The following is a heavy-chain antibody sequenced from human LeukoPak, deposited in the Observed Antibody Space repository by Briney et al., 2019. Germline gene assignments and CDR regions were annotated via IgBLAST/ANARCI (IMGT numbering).Heavy chain of an antibody. CDR3: AKEGSIDYGDLKRWYGMDV. CDR1: GFTGSNNY. D-gene: IGHD4-17*01. J-gene: IGHJ6*02. CDR2: ISGSGGST. Sequence: QPGGSLRLSCAASGFTGSNNYVSWVRQAPGMGLEWVSAISGSGGSTYYADSVKGRFTISRDNSKNTLYLQMNSLRAEDTAVYYCAKEGSIDYGDLKRWYGMDVWGQGTTVTVSS. V-gene: IGHV3-23*01.